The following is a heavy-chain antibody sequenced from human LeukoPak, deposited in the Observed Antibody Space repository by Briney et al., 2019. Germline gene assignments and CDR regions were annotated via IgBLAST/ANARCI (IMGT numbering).Heavy chain of an antibody. CDR2: IYYSGST. V-gene: IGHV4-59*11. Sequence: SETLSLTCTVSSGSISSHYWSWIRQPPGKGLEWIGYIYYSGSTNYNPSLKSRVTISVDTSKNQFSLKLSSVTAADTAVYYCARVGKAIFGVFIISGAFDIWCQGTMVTVSS. J-gene: IGHJ3*02. CDR3: ARVGKAIFGVFIISGAFDI. CDR1: SGSISSHY. D-gene: IGHD3-3*01.